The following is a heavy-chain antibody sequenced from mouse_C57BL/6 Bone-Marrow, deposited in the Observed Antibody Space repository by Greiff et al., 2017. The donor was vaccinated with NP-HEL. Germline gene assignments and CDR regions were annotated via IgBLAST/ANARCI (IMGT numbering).Heavy chain of an antibody. Sequence: EVQLQQSVAELVRPGASVKLSCTASGFNIKNTYMHWVKQRPEQGLEWIGRIDPVNGNTKYAPKFQGKATITADTSSNTAYLQLSSLTSEDTAIYYCARTVSPPTYYDYGSSSYYAMDYWGQGTSVTVSS. V-gene: IGHV14-3*01. CDR1: GFNIKNTY. CDR2: IDPVNGNT. J-gene: IGHJ4*01. D-gene: IGHD1-1*01. CDR3: ARTVSPPTYYDYGSSSYYAMDY.